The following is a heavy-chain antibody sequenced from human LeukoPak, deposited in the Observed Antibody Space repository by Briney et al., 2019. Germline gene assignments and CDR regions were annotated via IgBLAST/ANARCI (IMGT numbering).Heavy chain of an antibody. D-gene: IGHD1-1*01. CDR3: ASFSPTTVTFDY. CDR2: IIPIFGTA. V-gene: IGHV1-69*05. CDR1: GGTFSSYA. J-gene: IGHJ4*02. Sequence: SVKVSCKASGGTFSSYAISWVRQAPGQGLEWMGGIIPIFGTANYAQKLQGRVTMTTDTSTSTAYMELRSLRSDDTAVYHCASFSPTTVTFDYWGQGTLVTVSS.